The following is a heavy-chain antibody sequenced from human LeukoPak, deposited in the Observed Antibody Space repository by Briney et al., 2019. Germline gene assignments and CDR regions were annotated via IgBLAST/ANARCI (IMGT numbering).Heavy chain of an antibody. D-gene: IGHD3-22*01. J-gene: IGHJ3*02. CDR1: GGSISSYY. CDR3: ARDMIAGGLGAFDI. CDR2: IYYSGST. V-gene: IGHV4-59*12. Sequence: SETLSLTCTVSGGSISSYYWSWIRQPPGKGLEWIGYIYYSGSTNYNPSLKSRVTMSVDRSKNQIFLKLSSVTAADTAVYYCARDMIAGGLGAFDIWGQGTMVTVSS.